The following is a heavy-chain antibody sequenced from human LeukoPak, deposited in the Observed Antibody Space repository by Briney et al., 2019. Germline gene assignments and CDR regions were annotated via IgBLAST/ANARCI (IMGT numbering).Heavy chain of an antibody. CDR1: GFTFSSYA. V-gene: IGHV3-30*04. J-gene: IGHJ4*02. D-gene: IGHD2-21*02. CDR3: ARDAGIVVVTEGDY. CDR2: ISYGGSNK. Sequence: GGSLRLSCAASGFTFSSYAMHWVRQAPGKGLEWVAVISYGGSNKYYADSVKGRFTISRDNSKNTLYAQMNSLRAEDTAVYYCARDAGIVVVTEGDYWGQGTPVTVSS.